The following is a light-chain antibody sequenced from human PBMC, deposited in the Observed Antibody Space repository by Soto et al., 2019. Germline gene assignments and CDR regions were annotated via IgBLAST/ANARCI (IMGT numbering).Light chain of an antibody. CDR1: LGFTND. CDR3: LQHYTFPYT. Sequence: AIQMTQSPSSLSASVGDRVTITCRASLGFTNDLAWYQQRPWEAPRLLIYPASSLKSGVQSRLRSSGYGTDFTLTIRNITPVDFSTYYCLQHYTFPYTVGKQTTLQIK. J-gene: IGKJ2*01. CDR2: PAS. V-gene: IGKV1-6*01.